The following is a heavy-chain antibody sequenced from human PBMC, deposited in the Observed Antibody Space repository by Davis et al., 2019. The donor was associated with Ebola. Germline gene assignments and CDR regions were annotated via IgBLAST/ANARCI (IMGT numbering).Heavy chain of an antibody. J-gene: IGHJ5*02. D-gene: IGHD3-22*01. V-gene: IGHV4-61*05. CDR2: LHYSGST. CDR1: GGSISSSSYY. Sequence: MPSETLSLTCTVSGGSISSSSYYWGWIRQSPEKGLEWIGYLHYSGSTNYNPSLKSRVTTSVDTSKNQFSLKLTSVTAADTAVYYCARLSYYYDNSAYSRPYNWFDPWGQGTLVTVSS. CDR3: ARLSYYYDNSAYSRPYNWFDP.